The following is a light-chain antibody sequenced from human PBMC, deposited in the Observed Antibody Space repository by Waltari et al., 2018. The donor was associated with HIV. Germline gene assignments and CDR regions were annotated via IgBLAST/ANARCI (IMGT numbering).Light chain of an antibody. CDR3: YSTDNNGDRGL. CDR1: ALPKRY. V-gene: IGLV3-10*01. CDR2: KDN. Sequence: SYELTQPPSVSVSPGQTARITCSGDALPKRYAYWYQQRSGQAPVLVIYKDNKRPSGITERFSGSSSGTMATLTISGAQVEDEADYYCYSTDNNGDRGLFGGGTKVSVL. J-gene: IGLJ2*01.